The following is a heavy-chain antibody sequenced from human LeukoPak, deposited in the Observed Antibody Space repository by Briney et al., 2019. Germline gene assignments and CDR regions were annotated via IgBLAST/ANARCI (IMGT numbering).Heavy chain of an antibody. V-gene: IGHV3-23*01. CDR2: ISGSGGTT. CDR1: GFTFSSYA. D-gene: IGHD6-19*01. CDR3: AKGLSSGWNLKGSDY. J-gene: IGHJ4*02. Sequence: SGGSLRLSCAASGFTFSSYAMSWVRQAPGKGLEWVSSISGSGGTTYYAESVKGRSTISRDNSKNTLYLQMNSLRAEETAVYYCAKGLSSGWNLKGSDYWGQGTLVIVSS.